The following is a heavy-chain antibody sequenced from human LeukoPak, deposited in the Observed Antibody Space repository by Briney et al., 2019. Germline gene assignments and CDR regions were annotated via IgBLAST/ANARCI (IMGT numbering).Heavy chain of an antibody. CDR3: ARENWRSKSIDFDS. CDR1: GGSINSFY. D-gene: IGHD6-6*01. V-gene: IGHV4-4*07. Sequence: SETLSLTCTVSGGSINSFYWTWIRQPAGKGLEWIGRIYSRGSTNFNPSLKSRVTMSVDTSKNQFSLRLSSVTAADTAAYFCARENWRSKSIDFDSWGQGTLVTVSS. J-gene: IGHJ4*02. CDR2: IYSRGST.